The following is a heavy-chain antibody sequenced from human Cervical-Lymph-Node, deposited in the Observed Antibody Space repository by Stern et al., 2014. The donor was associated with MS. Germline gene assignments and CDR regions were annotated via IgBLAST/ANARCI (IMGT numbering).Heavy chain of an antibody. D-gene: IGHD2-21*01. CDR3: ARHCGFRPGCIDY. V-gene: IGHV5-51*01. CDR2: NYPGCSDS. CDR1: GNSFTSYW. J-gene: IGHJ4*02. Sequence: VQLVQSGAEVKKPGESLKISCKGSGNSFTSYWIGWVRPMPGKGLEWMGMNYPGCSDSSDSPSFQGQVTISADKSISTAYLQWSSLKASATAMYYCARHCGFRPGCIDYWGQGTLVTVSS.